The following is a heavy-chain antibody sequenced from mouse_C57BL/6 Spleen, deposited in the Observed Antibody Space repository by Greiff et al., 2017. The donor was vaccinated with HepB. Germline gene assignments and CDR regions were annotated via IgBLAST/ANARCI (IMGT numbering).Heavy chain of an antibody. CDR1: GYSFTGYY. J-gene: IGHJ2*01. CDR2: FNPSTGGT. CDR3: ARRMGGY. Sequence: EVQLQQSGPELVKPGASVKISCKASGYSFTGYYMNWVKQSPEKSLEWIGEFNPSTGGTTYNQKFKAKATLTVDKSSSTAYMQLKSLTSEDSAVYYCARRMGGYWGQGTTLTVSS. V-gene: IGHV1-42*01. D-gene: IGHD2-3*01.